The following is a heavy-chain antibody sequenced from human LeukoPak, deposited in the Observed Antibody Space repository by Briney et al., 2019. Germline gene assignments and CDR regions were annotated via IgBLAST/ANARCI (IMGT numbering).Heavy chain of an antibody. D-gene: IGHD6-19*01. Sequence: SVKVSCKASGGTFSSYAISWVRQAPGQGLEWMGGIIPIFGTANYAQKFQGRVTITADESTSTAYMELSSLRSEDTAVYYCARKGGISSGWYDDAFDIWGQGTMVTVPS. V-gene: IGHV1-69*13. CDR3: ARKGGISSGWYDDAFDI. J-gene: IGHJ3*02. CDR1: GGTFSSYA. CDR2: IIPIFGTA.